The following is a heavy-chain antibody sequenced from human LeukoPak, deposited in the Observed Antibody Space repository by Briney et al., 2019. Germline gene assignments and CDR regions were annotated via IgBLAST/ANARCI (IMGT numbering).Heavy chain of an antibody. D-gene: IGHD2-2*01. J-gene: IGHJ4*02. Sequence: GGSLRLSCAASGFIFSSYNMNWVRQAPGKGLEWVSSISYSSRARYYADSVKGRFTISRDNVKNSLYLQMDSLRAEDTAVYYCARAYCSSTSCFGWGQGTLVTVSS. V-gene: IGHV3-48*01. CDR1: GFIFSSYN. CDR2: ISYSSRAR. CDR3: ARAYCSSTSCFG.